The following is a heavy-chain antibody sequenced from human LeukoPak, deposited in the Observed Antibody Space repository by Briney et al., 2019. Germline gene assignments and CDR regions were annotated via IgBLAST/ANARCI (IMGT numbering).Heavy chain of an antibody. CDR2: ISWNSGSI. V-gene: IGHV3-9*01. CDR1: GFTFDDYA. J-gene: IGHJ4*02. Sequence: PGRSLRFSCAASGFTFDDYAMHWVRQAQGKGLEWVSGISWNSGSIGYADSVKGRFTISRDNAKNSLYLQMNSLRAEDTALYYCAKDPNSSSWYFFDYWGQGTLVTVSS. CDR3: AKDPNSSSWYFFDY. D-gene: IGHD6-13*01.